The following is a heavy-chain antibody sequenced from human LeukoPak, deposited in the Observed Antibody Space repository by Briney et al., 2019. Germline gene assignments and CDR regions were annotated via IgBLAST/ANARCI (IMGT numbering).Heavy chain of an antibody. Sequence: GGSLGLSFAASGFNFNIYDMHWRRQTTGKGLEGGSGICSAWDPHYQGSVQGRFTISRENEKNSLNLQMNTLRAGDTDVYYCARGGLDVWGQGTPVTVSS. J-gene: IGHJ6*02. CDR1: GFNFNIYD. CDR2: ICSAWDP. CDR3: ARGGLDV. V-gene: IGHV3-13*05.